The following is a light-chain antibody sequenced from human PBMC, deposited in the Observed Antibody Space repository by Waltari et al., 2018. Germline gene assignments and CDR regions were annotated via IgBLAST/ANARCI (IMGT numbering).Light chain of an antibody. J-gene: IGLJ2*01. CDR1: KLGDKY. CDR2: QDT. Sequence: SYELTQPPSVSVSPGQTASITCSGDKLGDKYACWYQQKPGQSPVLVIYQDTKRTSGIPHRFSGSNSGNTATLTISGTPAMDETAYYCQAWDSSTVVLGRGTNLTVL. V-gene: IGLV3-1*01. CDR3: QAWDSSTVV.